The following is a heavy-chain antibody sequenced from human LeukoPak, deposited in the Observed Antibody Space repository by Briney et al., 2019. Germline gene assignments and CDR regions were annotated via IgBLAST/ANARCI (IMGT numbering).Heavy chain of an antibody. V-gene: IGHV3-13*01. CDR2: IGTAGDT. CDR3: ARSDGYYYMDV. Sequence: PGGPLRLSCAASGFTFSSYDMHGVRQATGKGLDWVSAIGTAGDTYYPGSVTGRFTISRENAKNSLYLQMNSLRAADTAVYYCARSDGYYYMDVWGKGTTVTVP. CDR1: GFTFSSYD. J-gene: IGHJ6*03. D-gene: IGHD2-21*02.